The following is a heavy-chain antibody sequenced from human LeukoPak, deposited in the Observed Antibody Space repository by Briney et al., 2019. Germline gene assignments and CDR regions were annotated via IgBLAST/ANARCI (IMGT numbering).Heavy chain of an antibody. Sequence: GGSLRLSCAASGFTFSRYGMHWVRQVPGKGLEWVAIIWSDGNNKYYAGAVKDRFTISRDNSKNTMYLQMNSLSAEDTAGYYWARDGYSFGSLDCWGPGTLVTVSS. CDR3: ARDGYSFGSLDC. CDR1: GFTFSRYG. J-gene: IGHJ4*02. D-gene: IGHD5-18*01. V-gene: IGHV3-33*01. CDR2: IWSDGNNK.